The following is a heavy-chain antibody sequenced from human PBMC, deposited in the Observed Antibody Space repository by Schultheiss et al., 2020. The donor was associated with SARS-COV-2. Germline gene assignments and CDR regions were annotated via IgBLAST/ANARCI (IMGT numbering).Heavy chain of an antibody. V-gene: IGHV3-21*04. Sequence: GGSLRLSCAASGFTFSSYEMNWVRQAPGKGLEWVSSISSSSSYIYYADSVKGRFTISRDNAKNSLYLQMNSLRAEDTAVYYCARAVWYSSGWFDAFDIWGQGTMVTVSS. CDR3: ARAVWYSSGWFDAFDI. J-gene: IGHJ3*02. CDR1: GFTFSSYE. CDR2: ISSSSSYI. D-gene: IGHD6-19*01.